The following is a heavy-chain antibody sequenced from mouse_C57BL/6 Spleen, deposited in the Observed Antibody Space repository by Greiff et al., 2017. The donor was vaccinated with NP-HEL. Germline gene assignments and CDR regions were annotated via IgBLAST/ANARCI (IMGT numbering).Heavy chain of an antibody. CDR3: ASDSSTVLARGNYFDY. Sequence: EVMLVESGGGLVKPGGSLKLSCAASGFTFSSYAMSWVRQTPEKRLEWVATISDGGSYTYYPDNVKGRFTISRDNAKNNLYLQMSHLKSEDTAMYYCASDSSTVLARGNYFDYWGQGTTLTVSS. D-gene: IGHD1-1*01. J-gene: IGHJ2*01. CDR2: ISDGGSYT. CDR1: GFTFSSYA. V-gene: IGHV5-4*03.